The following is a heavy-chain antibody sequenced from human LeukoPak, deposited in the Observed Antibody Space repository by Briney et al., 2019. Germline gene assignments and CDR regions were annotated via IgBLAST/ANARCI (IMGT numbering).Heavy chain of an antibody. J-gene: IGHJ4*02. D-gene: IGHD3-10*01. V-gene: IGHV4-59*11. CDR2: IYYSGST. CDR3: ASSITMVRGVIMYYFDY. CDR1: GASIRNHY. Sequence: KASETLSLTCTVSGASIRNHYWTWIRQPPGKGLEWIGSIYYSGSTYYNPSLKSRVTMSVDTSKNQFSLKLSSVTAADTAVYYCASSITMVRGVIMYYFDYWGQGTLVTVSS.